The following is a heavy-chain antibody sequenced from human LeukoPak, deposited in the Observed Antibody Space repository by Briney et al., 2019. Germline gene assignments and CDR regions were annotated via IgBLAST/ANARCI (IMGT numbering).Heavy chain of an antibody. V-gene: IGHV3-48*03. D-gene: IGHD2-21*02. J-gene: IGHJ4*02. CDR3: ARERNYCGGDCYLN. CDR2: ISGSGSVI. Sequence: LGGSLRLSCAASGFTFSTYEMNWVRQAPGKGLEWVSYISGSGSVIQYADSVKGRFIISRDNAKNSLYLQMSSLRAEDTAVYYCARERNYCGGDCYLNWGQGTLVTVSS. CDR1: GFTFSTYE.